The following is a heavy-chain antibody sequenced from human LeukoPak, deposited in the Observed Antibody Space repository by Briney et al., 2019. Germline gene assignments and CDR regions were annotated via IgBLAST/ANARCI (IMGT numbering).Heavy chain of an antibody. CDR1: GITFSDFW. Sequence: GGSLRLSCVASGITFSDFWMSWVRQAPGKGLEWVANIEQDGSTKYYMASVRGRFTISRDNSKSTLYLQMNSLRADDTAIYYCARDFLWLVDYWGQGTLVTVSS. V-gene: IGHV3-7*01. J-gene: IGHJ4*02. CDR3: ARDFLWLVDY. D-gene: IGHD6-19*01. CDR2: IEQDGSTK.